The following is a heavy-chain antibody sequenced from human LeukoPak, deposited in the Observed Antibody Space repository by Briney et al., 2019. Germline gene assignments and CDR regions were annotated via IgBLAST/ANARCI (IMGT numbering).Heavy chain of an antibody. CDR1: GGSFSGYY. Sequence: SETLSLTCAVYGGSFSGYYWSWIRQPPGKGLEWIGEINHSGSTNYNPSLKSRVTISVDTSKNQFSLKLSSVTAADTAVYYCAKDPYYYDSSGYWAFDIWGQGTMVTVSS. V-gene: IGHV4-34*01. CDR2: INHSGST. CDR3: AKDPYYYDSSGYWAFDI. D-gene: IGHD3-22*01. J-gene: IGHJ3*02.